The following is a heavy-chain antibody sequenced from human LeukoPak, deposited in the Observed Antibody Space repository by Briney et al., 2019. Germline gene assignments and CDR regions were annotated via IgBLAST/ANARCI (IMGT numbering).Heavy chain of an antibody. J-gene: IGHJ4*02. CDR3: ARVLVGAVDY. CDR2: IYSGGST. Sequence: GGSLRLSCAASGFTVSSNYMNWVRQAPGKGLEWVSVIYSGGSTYYADSVKGRFTISRDNSKNTLYLQMNSLRAEDTAVYYCARVLVGAVDYWGQGTLVTVSS. V-gene: IGHV3-53*01. CDR1: GFTVSSNY. D-gene: IGHD1-26*01.